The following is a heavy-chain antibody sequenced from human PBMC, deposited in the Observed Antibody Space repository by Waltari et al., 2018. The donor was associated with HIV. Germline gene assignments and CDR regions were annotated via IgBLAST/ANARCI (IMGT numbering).Heavy chain of an antibody. J-gene: IGHJ5*02. V-gene: IGHV1-69*04. CDR3: ATPLSGYDSSGYYYH. CDR2: IIPILGIA. CDR1: GGPVSRHG. Sequence: QVQLVQAGAEVKKHGSSVKVSCKHSGGPVSRHGIAWVRTAPEQGLEWMGRIIPILGIANYSQKYQGRVTITADKSTSTAYMELSSLRSEDTAVYYCATPLSGYDSSGYYYHWGQGTLVTVSS. D-gene: IGHD3-22*01.